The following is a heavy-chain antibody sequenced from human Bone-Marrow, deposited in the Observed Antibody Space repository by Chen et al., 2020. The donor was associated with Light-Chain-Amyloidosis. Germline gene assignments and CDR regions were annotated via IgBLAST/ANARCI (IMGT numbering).Heavy chain of an antibody. Sequence: QESGPGLEKPSQTLSLTCAVSGDSISSGDSYWNWIRQPPGKGLEWVGYIYDSGTTYYSPSLRGRVTISIDSSKNQFSLKLTSMTAADTAVYYCARRGPGYFDYWGQGTLVTVSS. CDR1: GDSISSGDSY. CDR3: ARRGPGYFDY. D-gene: IGHD6-13*01. J-gene: IGHJ4*02. V-gene: IGHV4-30-4*01. CDR2: IYDSGTT.